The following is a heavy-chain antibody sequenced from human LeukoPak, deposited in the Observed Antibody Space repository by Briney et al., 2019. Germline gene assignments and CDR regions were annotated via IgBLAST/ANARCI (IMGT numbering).Heavy chain of an antibody. CDR2: ISGGGGTT. J-gene: IGHJ4*01. Sequence: GGSLRLSCAASGFTFSSYAMSWVRQAPGKGLEWVSRISGGGGTTYYAASVKGRFTISRDNSKNTLYLQINSLRAEDTAVYYCARDGADYDSDYFDYWGQEPWSPSPQ. CDR3: ARDGADYDSDYFDY. V-gene: IGHV3-23*01. CDR1: GFTFSSYA. D-gene: IGHD3-3*01.